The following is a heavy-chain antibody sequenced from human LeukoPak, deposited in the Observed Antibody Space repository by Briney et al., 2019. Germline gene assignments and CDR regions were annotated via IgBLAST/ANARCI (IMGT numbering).Heavy chain of an antibody. D-gene: IGHD6-19*01. CDR1: GFTFSSYG. V-gene: IGHV3-30*02. J-gene: IGHJ4*02. CDR2: IRYDGSNK. Sequence: GGSLRLSCAASGFTFSSYGMHWVRQAPGKGLEWVAFIRYDGSNKYYADSVKGRFTISRDNSKNTLYLQMNSLRAEDTAVYYCAKANPGVAVAGTSQYFDYWGQGTLVTVSS. CDR3: AKANPGVAVAGTSQYFDY.